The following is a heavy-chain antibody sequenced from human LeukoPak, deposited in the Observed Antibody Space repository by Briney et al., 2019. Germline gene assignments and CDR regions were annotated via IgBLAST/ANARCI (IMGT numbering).Heavy chain of an antibody. J-gene: IGHJ4*02. CDR2: ISISSSYT. CDR3: ARYPDSSSWYYFDY. D-gene: IGHD6-13*01. CDR1: GFTFSSYA. V-gene: IGHV3-21*01. Sequence: GGSLRLSCAASGFTFSSYAMSWVRQAPGKGLEWVSSISISSSYTYYADSVKGRFTISRDDSKNSLYLQLNSLRAEDTAAYYCARYPDSSSWYYFDYWSQGTLVTVSS.